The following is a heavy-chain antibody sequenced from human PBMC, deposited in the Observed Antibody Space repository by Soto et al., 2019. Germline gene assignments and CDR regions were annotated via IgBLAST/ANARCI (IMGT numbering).Heavy chain of an antibody. V-gene: IGHV3-30-3*01. CDR2: ISYDGSNK. D-gene: IGHD2-15*01. J-gene: IGHJ6*02. CDR1: GFTLSSYS. CDR3: ARMASFYCSGGSCYPTYGMDV. Sequence: GGALRLSCATSGFTLSSYSMHWVRQAPGKGLGGGAVISYDGSNKYYADSVKGRFTISRDNSKNTLYLQMNSLRAEDTAVYYCARMASFYCSGGSCYPTYGMDVWGQGTTVTVSS.